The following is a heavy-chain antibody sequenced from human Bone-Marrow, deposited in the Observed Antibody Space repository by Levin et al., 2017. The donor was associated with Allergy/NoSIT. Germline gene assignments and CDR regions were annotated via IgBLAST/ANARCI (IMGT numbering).Heavy chain of an antibody. D-gene: IGHD7-27*01. CDR2: ISSSGSTI. Sequence: NPGGSLRLSCAASGFTFSDYYMSWIRQAPGKGLEWVSYISSSGSTIYYADSVKGRFTISRDNAKNSLYLQMNSLRAEDTAVYYCAAPAANWGKAPWYFDRWGRGTLVTVSS. CDR3: AAPAANWGKAPWYFDR. CDR1: GFTFSDYY. V-gene: IGHV3-11*01. J-gene: IGHJ2*01.